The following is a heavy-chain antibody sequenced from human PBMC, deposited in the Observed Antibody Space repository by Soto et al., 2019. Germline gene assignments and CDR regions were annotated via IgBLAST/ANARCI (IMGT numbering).Heavy chain of an antibody. Sequence: GGSLRLSCAASGFTFSSYAMSWVRQAPGKGLEWVSAISGSGGSTYYADSVKGRFTISRDNSKKTLYLQMNSLRAEDTAVYYCAKDREGAVPAAISLDVWGKGTTVTVSS. CDR2: ISGSGGST. J-gene: IGHJ6*04. V-gene: IGHV3-23*01. CDR1: GFTFSSYA. CDR3: AKDREGAVPAAISLDV. D-gene: IGHD2-2*02.